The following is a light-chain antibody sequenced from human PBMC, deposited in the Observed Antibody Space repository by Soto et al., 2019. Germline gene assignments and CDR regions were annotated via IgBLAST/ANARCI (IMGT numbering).Light chain of an antibody. CDR1: QSILSC. V-gene: IGKV1-39*01. Sequence: DIQMTQSPSTLSASVGDRVTITCRASQSILSCLAWYQHKPGKATKLLIYDASSLESGVPSRFSGSGSREDMTLTISSLQHEYSANYCCHQSYSRPFGPGTKVDIK. CDR3: HQSYSRP. J-gene: IGKJ3*01. CDR2: DAS.